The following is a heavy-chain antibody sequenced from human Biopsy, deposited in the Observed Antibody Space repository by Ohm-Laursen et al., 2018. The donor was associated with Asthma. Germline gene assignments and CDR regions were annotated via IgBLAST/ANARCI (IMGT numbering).Heavy chain of an antibody. J-gene: IGHJ6*02. CDR3: ARAVDYSHYYGIDI. V-gene: IGHV1-18*01. Sequence: ASVKVSCKTSGYTFNIAGITWVRQAPGQGLEWMGWISVYNGNTKVAQKLQDRVTMITDTSTSTAYMELRSLRSDDTAVYFCARAVDYSHYYGIDIWGQGTAVTVS. CDR2: ISVYNGNT. D-gene: IGHD3-10*01. CDR1: GYTFNIAG.